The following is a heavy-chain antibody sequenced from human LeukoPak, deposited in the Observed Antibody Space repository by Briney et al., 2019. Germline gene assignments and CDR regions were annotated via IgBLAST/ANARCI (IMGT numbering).Heavy chain of an antibody. V-gene: IGHV3-33*01. CDR3: ARDLLSPLYGDRAPLSY. CDR1: GFTFSSYG. J-gene: IGHJ4*02. CDR2: IWYDGSNK. Sequence: PGRSLRLSCAASGFTFSSYGMHWVRQAPGKGLEWVAVIWYDGSNKYYADSVKGRFTISRDNSKNTLYLQMNSLRAEDTAVYYCARDLLSPLYGDRAPLSYWGQGTLVTVSS. D-gene: IGHD4-17*01.